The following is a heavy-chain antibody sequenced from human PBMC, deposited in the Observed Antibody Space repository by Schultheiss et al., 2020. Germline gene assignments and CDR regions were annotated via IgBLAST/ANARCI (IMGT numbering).Heavy chain of an antibody. CDR3: ARRYCSSTSCYSSFGNWFSP. CDR1: GGSISSSNW. V-gene: IGHV4-4*02. Sequence: SETLSLTCAVSGGSISSSNWWSWVRQPPGKGLEWIGEIYHSGSTNYNPSLKSRVTISVDKSKNQFSLKLSSVTAAGTAVYYCARRYCSSTSCYSSFGNWFSPWGQGTLVKVSS. D-gene: IGHD2-2*02. CDR2: IYHSGST. J-gene: IGHJ5*02.